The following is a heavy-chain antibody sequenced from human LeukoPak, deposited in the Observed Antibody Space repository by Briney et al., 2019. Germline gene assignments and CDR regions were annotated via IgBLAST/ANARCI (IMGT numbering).Heavy chain of an antibody. CDR3: AGRAQTTGWSFDY. D-gene: IGHD6-19*01. J-gene: IGHJ4*02. V-gene: IGHV4-39*07. CDR2: SYYSGST. CDR1: GGSISSSSYY. Sequence: SETLSLTCTVSGGSISSSSYYWGWIRQPPGKGLEWIGSSYYSGSTYYNPSLKSRVTISVDTSKNQFSLELSSVTAADTAVYYCAGRAQTTGWSFDYWGQGALVTVSS.